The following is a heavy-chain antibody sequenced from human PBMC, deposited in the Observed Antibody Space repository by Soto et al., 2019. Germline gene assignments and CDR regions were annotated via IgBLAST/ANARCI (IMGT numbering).Heavy chain of an antibody. D-gene: IGHD3-22*01. V-gene: IGHV3-30*03. J-gene: IGHJ4*02. CDR2: ISYDGSNK. CDR3: ARDSYYDNSGYHLLPDR. Sequence: GGSLRLSCAASGFTFSSYSMNWVRQAPGKGLEWVAIISYDGSNKYYADSVKGRFTISRDNSKNTLYLQMNSLRAEDTAVYYCARDSYYDNSGYHLLPDRWGQGTLVTVSS. CDR1: GFTFSSYS.